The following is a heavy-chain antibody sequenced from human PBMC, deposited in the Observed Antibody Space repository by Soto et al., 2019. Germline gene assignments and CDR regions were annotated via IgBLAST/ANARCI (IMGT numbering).Heavy chain of an antibody. Sequence: QVQLVQSGAEVKKPGSSVKVSCQTSGGTFTTSTISWVRQAPGQGLEWMGGIIPVFGTPSYAQKFQGRVTMIADKSSSTAYMELRNLRSEDTAMYYCARPADYVSGFSQWGQGTLATVSS. CDR3: ARPADYVSGFSQ. J-gene: IGHJ4*02. CDR2: IIPVFGTP. D-gene: IGHD3-16*01. CDR1: GGTFTTST. V-gene: IGHV1-69*06.